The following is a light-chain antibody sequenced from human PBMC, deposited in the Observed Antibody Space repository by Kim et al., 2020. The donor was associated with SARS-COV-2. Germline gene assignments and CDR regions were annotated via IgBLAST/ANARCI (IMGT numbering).Light chain of an antibody. J-gene: IGLJ3*02. CDR3: ISFTTVTTWV. Sequence: QSVLTKPASVSGSPGQSITISCTGTSSDIGSYNYVSWYQQHPGKAPQLMIYAVTERPSGVSSRFSGSKSGNTASLTISGLQAEDEADYYCISFTTVTTWVFGGGTQLTVL. CDR1: SSDIGSYNY. CDR2: AVT. V-gene: IGLV2-14*03.